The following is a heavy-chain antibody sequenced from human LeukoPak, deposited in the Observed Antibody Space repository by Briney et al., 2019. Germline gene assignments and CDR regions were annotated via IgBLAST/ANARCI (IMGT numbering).Heavy chain of an antibody. CDR2: IYHSGST. V-gene: IGHV4-38-2*02. D-gene: IGHD3-16*01. J-gene: IGHJ4*02. CDR3: ARAFTGSNDY. CDR1: DYSISSGYY. Sequence: PSETLSLTCTVSDYSISSGYYWGWIRQPPGKGLEWIGSIYHSGSTYYNPSLESRVTISVDTSKNQFSLKLSSVTAADTAVYYCARAFTGSNDYWGQGTLVTVSS.